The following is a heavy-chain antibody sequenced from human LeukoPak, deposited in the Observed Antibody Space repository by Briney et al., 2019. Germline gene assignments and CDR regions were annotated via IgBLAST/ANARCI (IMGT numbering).Heavy chain of an antibody. CDR3: ARVWIEYGAGSRTFDY. CDR2: INPYSGGT. CDR1: GYTFTGYY. D-gene: IGHD3-10*01. J-gene: IGHJ4*02. Sequence: ASVKVSCKASGYTFTGYYMHWVRQAPGQGLEWMGWINPYSGGTNYAQKFQGRVTMTRDTSISTAYMELSSLRSDDTAVYYCARVWIEYGAGSRTFDYWGEGTLGTVSS. V-gene: IGHV1-2*02.